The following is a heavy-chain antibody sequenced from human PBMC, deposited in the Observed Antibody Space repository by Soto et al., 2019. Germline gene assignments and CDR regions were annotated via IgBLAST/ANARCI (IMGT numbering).Heavy chain of an antibody. V-gene: IGHV4-59*08. Sequence: LSLTCTVSGGSLSSYYWSWTRQPPGKGLEWISSIYYAGSTTYNPSLKSRVTISVDTSKNQFSLRLDSVTAADTAVYYCAIIGAYYNYPHSRGHGRPVTV. CDR1: GGSLSSYY. D-gene: IGHD3-22*01. CDR2: IYYAGST. CDR3: AIIGAYYNYPHS. J-gene: IGHJ5*01.